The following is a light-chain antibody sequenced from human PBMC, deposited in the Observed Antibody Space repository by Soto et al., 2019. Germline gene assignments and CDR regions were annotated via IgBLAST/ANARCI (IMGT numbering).Light chain of an antibody. V-gene: IGKV1-8*01. CDR1: QGISSY. Sequence: AIRMTQSPSSFSASTGDRVTITCLASQGISSYLAWYQQKPGKAPKLLIYAASTLQSGVPSRFSGSGSGTDFTLTISCLQSEDFATYYGQQYYSYPLSFGQGTKLEIK. CDR3: QQYYSYPLS. J-gene: IGKJ2*01. CDR2: AAS.